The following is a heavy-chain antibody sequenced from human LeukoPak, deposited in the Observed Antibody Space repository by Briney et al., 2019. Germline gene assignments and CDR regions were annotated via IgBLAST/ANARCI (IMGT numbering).Heavy chain of an antibody. V-gene: IGHV3-23*01. Sequence: TGGSLRLSCAASGFTFSSYAMSWVRQAPGKGLEWVSAISGSGGSTYYADSVKGRFTISRDNSKNTLYLQMNSLRAEDTAVYYCARAGGPPTAMGFDPWGQGSLVSVST. D-gene: IGHD2-2*01. CDR2: ISGSGGST. CDR1: GFTFSSYA. CDR3: ARAGGPPTAMGFDP. J-gene: IGHJ5*02.